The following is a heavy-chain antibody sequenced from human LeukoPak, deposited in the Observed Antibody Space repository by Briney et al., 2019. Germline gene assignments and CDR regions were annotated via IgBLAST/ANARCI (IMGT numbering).Heavy chain of an antibody. D-gene: IGHD3/OR15-3a*01. Sequence: SQTLSLTCTVSGGSISSGGYYWSWIRQHPGKGLEWIGYIYYSGSTYYNPSLKSRVTISVDTSKNQFSLKLSSVTAADTAVYYCARGLTPGDWYRGSGLHYYMDVWGKGTTVTVSS. CDR3: ARGLTPGDWYRGSGLHYYMDV. CDR2: IYYSGST. V-gene: IGHV4-31*03. J-gene: IGHJ6*03. CDR1: GGSISSGGYY.